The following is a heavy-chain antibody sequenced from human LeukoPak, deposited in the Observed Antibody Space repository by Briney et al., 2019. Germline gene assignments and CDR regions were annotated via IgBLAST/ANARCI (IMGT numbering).Heavy chain of an antibody. V-gene: IGHV4-30-2*01. D-gene: IGHD3-22*01. CDR3: AKGGSYYYDTSGYYDY. CDR2: IYHSGST. J-gene: IGHJ4*02. CDR1: GGSISSGGYS. Sequence: PSQTLSLTCAVSGGSISSGGYSWSWIRQPPGKGLEWIGYIYHSGSTYYNPSLKSRVTISVDRSKNQFSLKLSSVTAADTAVYYCAKGGSYYYDTSGYYDYWGQGTLVTVSS.